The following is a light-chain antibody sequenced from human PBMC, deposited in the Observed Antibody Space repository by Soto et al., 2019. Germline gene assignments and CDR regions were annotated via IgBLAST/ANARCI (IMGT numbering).Light chain of an antibody. CDR2: AAS. Sequence: DIQMTQSPSSLSASVGDRVTITCRASQGISNYLAWYQQIPGKVPRLLIYAASTLQSGVPSRFSGSGSGTDFTLTISSLQPEDVATYYCQKYNSARWTFGLGTKVENK. CDR3: QKYNSARWT. CDR1: QGISNY. V-gene: IGKV1-27*01. J-gene: IGKJ1*01.